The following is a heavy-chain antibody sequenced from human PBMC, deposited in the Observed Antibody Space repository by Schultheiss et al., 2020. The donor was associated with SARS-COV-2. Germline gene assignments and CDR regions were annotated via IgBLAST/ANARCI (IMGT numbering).Heavy chain of an antibody. Sequence: SQTLSLTCTVSGGSISDSTYYWAWVRQPPGKGLEWIGYIYYSGSTYYNPSLKSRVTISVDTSKNQFSLKLSSVTAADTAVYYCARTIAAREVDYWGQGTLVTVSS. V-gene: IGHV4-39*07. CDR2: IYYSGST. CDR1: GGSISDSTYY. CDR3: ARTIAAREVDY. J-gene: IGHJ4*02. D-gene: IGHD6-6*01.